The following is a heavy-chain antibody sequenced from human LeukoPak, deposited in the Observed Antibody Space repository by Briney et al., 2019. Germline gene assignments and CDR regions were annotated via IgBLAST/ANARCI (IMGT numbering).Heavy chain of an antibody. D-gene: IGHD2-15*01. Sequence: GGSLRLSCAASGFTFSSYWMHWVRQAPGKGLVWVSRINSDGSSTSYADSVKGRFTISRDNAKNSLYLQMNSLRVEDTAVYYCTRGLVVVAQYFQHWGQGTLVTVSS. CDR1: GFTFSSYW. CDR2: INSDGSST. V-gene: IGHV3-74*01. J-gene: IGHJ1*01. CDR3: TRGLVVVAQYFQH.